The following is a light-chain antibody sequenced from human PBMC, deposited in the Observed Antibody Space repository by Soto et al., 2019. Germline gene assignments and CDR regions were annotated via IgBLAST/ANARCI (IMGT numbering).Light chain of an antibody. CDR2: GAS. J-gene: IGKJ3*01. CDR3: QHYGRSAIFT. Sequence: EIVLTQSPGTLSLSPGERATLSCRASQSLSSNYLAWYQQKPGQAPRLLIYGASSRASGIPDRFSGSGSGTDFTLTISSVEPEDCAVYYCQHYGRSAIFTLGPGTTVDIK. V-gene: IGKV3-20*01. CDR1: QSLSSNY.